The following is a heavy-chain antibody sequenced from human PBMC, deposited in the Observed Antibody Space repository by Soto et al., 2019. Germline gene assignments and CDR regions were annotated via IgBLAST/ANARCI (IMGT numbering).Heavy chain of an antibody. Sequence: GGSLRLSCAASGFTFSNYAMHWVRQAPGKGLEWVAVISYDGSDKYNADSVKGRFTISRDNSKNTLYLQMNSLRAEDTAVYYCARDTGPNGYNYYYFGMDVWGQGTTVTVSS. D-gene: IGHD5-18*01. CDR3: ARDTGPNGYNYYYFGMDV. CDR2: ISYDGSDK. J-gene: IGHJ6*02. V-gene: IGHV3-30-3*01. CDR1: GFTFSNYA.